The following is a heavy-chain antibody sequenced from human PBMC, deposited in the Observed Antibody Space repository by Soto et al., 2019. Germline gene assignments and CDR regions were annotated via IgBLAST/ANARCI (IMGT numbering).Heavy chain of an antibody. V-gene: IGHV1-69*12. Sequence: QVQLVQSGAEVKKPGSSVKVSCKASGGTFSSYAISWVRQAPGQGLEWMGGIIPIFGTANYAQKFQGRVTMTADESTSTAYMERSSLRSEDTAVYYCARDPLDSYGYFDYWGQGTRVTVSS. CDR2: IIPIFGTA. CDR1: GGTFSSYA. J-gene: IGHJ4*02. D-gene: IGHD5-18*01. CDR3: ARDPLDSYGYFDY.